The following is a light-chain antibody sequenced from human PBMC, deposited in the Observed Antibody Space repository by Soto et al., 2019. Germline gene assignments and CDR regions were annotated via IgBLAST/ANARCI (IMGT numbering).Light chain of an antibody. V-gene: IGKV3-15*01. CDR1: QSVSSN. J-gene: IGKJ1*01. CDR3: QQYNNWPPWT. Sequence: EIVMTQSPATLSVSPGERATLSCRASQSVSSNLAWNQQKPGQAPRLLIYGASTRATGIPARFSGSGSGTEFTLTISSLQSEDFAVYYRQQYNNWPPWTFGQGTKVEIK. CDR2: GAS.